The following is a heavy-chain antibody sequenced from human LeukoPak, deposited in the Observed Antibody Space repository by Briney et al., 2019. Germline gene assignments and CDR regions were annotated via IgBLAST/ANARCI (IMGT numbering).Heavy chain of an antibody. CDR2: ISSGSGTI. J-gene: IGHJ4*02. V-gene: IGHV3-48*01. CDR3: ARMGRYSSSTACHFDN. CDR1: GFTFSNYA. Sequence: GGSLRLSCVASGFTFSNYAMDWVRQAPGKGLEWIADISSGSGTIYYTDSLKGRVTISRDNAKNSMFLQMNSLRAEDTAVYYCARMGRYSSSTACHFDNWGQGTLVTVSS. D-gene: IGHD2-2*01.